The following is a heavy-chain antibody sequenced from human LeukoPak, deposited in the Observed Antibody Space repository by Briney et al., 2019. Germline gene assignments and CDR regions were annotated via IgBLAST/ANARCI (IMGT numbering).Heavy chain of an antibody. CDR1: RGTLRSYA. CDR2: ISPIFVTA. D-gene: IGHD1-26*01. Sequence: SSVQVSCKACRGTLRSYALSWVRQAPGQGLEWMGRISPIFVTANYAQKFQGRVTTTTDESTSTAYMELSRLRSEDTAVYYCARDGAQWELYAFDIWGQGTMVTVSS. CDR3: ARDGAQWELYAFDI. J-gene: IGHJ3*02. V-gene: IGHV1-69*05.